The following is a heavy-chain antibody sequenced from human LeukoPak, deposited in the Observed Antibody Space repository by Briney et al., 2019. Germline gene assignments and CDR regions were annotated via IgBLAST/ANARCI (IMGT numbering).Heavy chain of an antibody. Sequence: SETLSLTCTVSGGSISSSSYYWGWIRQPPGKGLEWIGSIYYSGSTYYNPSLKSRVTISVDTSKNQFSLKLSSVTAADTAVYYCARGYVLRNFDYWGQGTLVTVSS. CDR2: IYYSGST. D-gene: IGHD3-16*01. CDR1: GGSISSSSYY. V-gene: IGHV4-39*07. J-gene: IGHJ4*02. CDR3: ARGYVLRNFDY.